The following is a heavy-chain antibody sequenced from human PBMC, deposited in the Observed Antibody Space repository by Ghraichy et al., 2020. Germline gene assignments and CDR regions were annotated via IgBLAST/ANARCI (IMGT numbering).Heavy chain of an antibody. V-gene: IGHV4-34*01. CDR3: ARGVHTIFGVVIIGYNWFDP. D-gene: IGHD3-3*01. Sequence: SQTLSLTCAVYGGSFSGYYWSWIRQPPGKGLEWIGEINHSGSTNYNPSLKSRVTISVDTSKNQFSLKLSSVTAADTAVYYCARGVHTIFGVVIIGYNWFDPWGQGTLVTVSS. CDR2: INHSGST. J-gene: IGHJ5*02. CDR1: GGSFSGYY.